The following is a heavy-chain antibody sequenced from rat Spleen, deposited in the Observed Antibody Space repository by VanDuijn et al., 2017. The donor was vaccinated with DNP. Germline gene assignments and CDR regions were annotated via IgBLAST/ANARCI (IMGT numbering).Heavy chain of an antibody. CDR3: TRESWGHVMDG. CDR2: LWTGGST. Sequence: QVQLKESGPGLVQPSQTLSLTCTVSGFSLTSYNVHWVRQPTGKGLEWMGVLWTGGSTDYNSALRSRLSINRDTSKSQVFLKLNSLQTDDTAIYYCTRESWGHVMDGWGQGASVTVSS. V-gene: IGHV2-30*01. CDR1: GFSLTSYN. J-gene: IGHJ4*01. D-gene: IGHD5-1*01.